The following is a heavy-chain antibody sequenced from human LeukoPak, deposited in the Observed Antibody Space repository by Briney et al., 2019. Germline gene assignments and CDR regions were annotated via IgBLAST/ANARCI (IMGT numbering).Heavy chain of an antibody. CDR3: ARSIPYGTTWYGRSDY. V-gene: IGHV3-7*03. Sequence: GGSLRLSCAASGFPFSSYSMTWVRQAPGEGLEWVANIKPDGTTKFYVDSVKGRFTISRDNALNSLYLQMNSLRAEDTAIYYCARSIPYGTTWYGRSDYWGQGTLVTVSS. J-gene: IGHJ4*02. CDR1: GFPFSSYS. D-gene: IGHD6-13*01. CDR2: IKPDGTTK.